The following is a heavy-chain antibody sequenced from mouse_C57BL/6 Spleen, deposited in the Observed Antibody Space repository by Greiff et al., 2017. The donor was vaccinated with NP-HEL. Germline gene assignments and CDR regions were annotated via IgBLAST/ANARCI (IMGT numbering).Heavy chain of an antibody. CDR3: ASRDYSNYDAY. J-gene: IGHJ3*01. D-gene: IGHD2-5*01. CDR2: INPNNGGT. Sequence: EVQLQQSGPELVKPGASVKISCKASGYTFTDYYMNWVKQSHGKSLEWIGDINPNNGGTSYNQKFKGKATLTVDKSSSTAYMELRSLTSEDSAVYYCASRDYSNYDAYWGQGTLVPVSA. CDR1: GYTFTDYY. V-gene: IGHV1-26*01.